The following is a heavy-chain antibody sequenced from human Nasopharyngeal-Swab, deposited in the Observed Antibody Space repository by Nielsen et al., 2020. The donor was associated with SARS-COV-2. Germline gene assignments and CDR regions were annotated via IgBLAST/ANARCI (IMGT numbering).Heavy chain of an antibody. J-gene: IGHJ6*03. D-gene: IGHD2-2*01. Sequence: GESLKISCAASGFTFSSYSVNWVRQAPGKGLEWVSSISSSSSYIYYADSVKGRFTISRDNAKNSLYLQMNSLRAEDTAVYYCAESECSSTSCYVDYYYYYMDVWGKGTTVTVSS. CDR3: AESECSSTSCYVDYYYYYMDV. CDR1: GFTFSSYS. CDR2: ISSSSSYI. V-gene: IGHV3-21*01.